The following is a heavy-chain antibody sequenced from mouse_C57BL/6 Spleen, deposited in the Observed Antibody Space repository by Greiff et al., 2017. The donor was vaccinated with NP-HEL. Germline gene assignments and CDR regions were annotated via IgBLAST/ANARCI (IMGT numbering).Heavy chain of an antibody. J-gene: IGHJ2*01. CDR3: ARGGPFDY. D-gene: IGHD3-3*01. V-gene: IGHV1-76*01. CDR2: IYPGSGNT. Sequence: VQLQQSGAELVRPGASVKLSCKASGYTFTDYYINWVKQRPGQGLEWIARIYPGSGNTYYNEKFKGKATLTAEKSSSTAYMQLSSLTSEDSAVYFCARGGPFDYWGQGTTLTVSS. CDR1: GYTFTDYY.